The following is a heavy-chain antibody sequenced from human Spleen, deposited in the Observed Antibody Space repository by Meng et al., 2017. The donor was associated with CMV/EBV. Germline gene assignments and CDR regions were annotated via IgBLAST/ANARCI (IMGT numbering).Heavy chain of an antibody. V-gene: IGHV4-39*01. CDR2: IYYSGST. Sequence: CPFSVGSISSSCSSWGWIRQPPGKGLEWIGSIYYSGSTYYNPSLKSRVTISVDTSKNQFSLKLSSVTAADTAVYYCASFGFYTGGYWGQGTLVTVSS. CDR1: VGSISSSCSS. D-gene: IGHD3-16*01. J-gene: IGHJ4*02. CDR3: ASFGFYTGGY.